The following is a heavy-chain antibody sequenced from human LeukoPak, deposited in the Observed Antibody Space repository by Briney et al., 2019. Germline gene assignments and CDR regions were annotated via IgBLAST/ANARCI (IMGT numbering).Heavy chain of an antibody. CDR3: ARVVAAIPNYWYFDL. J-gene: IGHJ2*01. CDR2: IYYSGST. D-gene: IGHD2-15*01. V-gene: IGHV4-59*08. CDR1: GDSISSYY. Sequence: SETLSLTCTVSGDSISSYYWSWIRQPPGKGLEWIGYIYYSGSTNYNPSLKSRVTISVDTSKNQFSLKLSSVTATDTAVYYCARVVAAIPNYWYFDLWGRGTLVTVSS.